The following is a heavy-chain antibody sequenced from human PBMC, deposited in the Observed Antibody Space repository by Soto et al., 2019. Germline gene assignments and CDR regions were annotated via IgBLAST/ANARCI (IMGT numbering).Heavy chain of an antibody. CDR2: IYYSGST. J-gene: IGHJ4*02. CDR1: GGSISSYY. D-gene: IGHD3-22*01. V-gene: IGHV4-59*01. CDR3: ARASAMIVVTN. Sequence: PSETLSLTCTVSGGSISSYYWSWIRQPPGKGLEYIGYIYYSGSTNYNPSLKSRVTISVDTSKNQFSLKLSSVTAAATAVYYCARASAMIVVTNWAQGTLVTVSS.